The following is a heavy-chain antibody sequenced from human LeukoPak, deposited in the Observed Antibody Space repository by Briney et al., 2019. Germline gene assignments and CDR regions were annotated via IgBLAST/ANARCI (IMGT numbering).Heavy chain of an antibody. V-gene: IGHV3-30*02. Sequence: GGSLRLSCAASGFTVSSNYMSWVRQAPGKGLEWVAFIRYDGSNKYYADSVKGRFTISRDNSKNTLYLQMNSLRAEDTAVYYCAKDGRVGATSAFSFDYWGQGTLVTVSS. D-gene: IGHD1-26*01. J-gene: IGHJ4*02. CDR2: IRYDGSNK. CDR1: GFTVSSNY. CDR3: AKDGRVGATSAFSFDY.